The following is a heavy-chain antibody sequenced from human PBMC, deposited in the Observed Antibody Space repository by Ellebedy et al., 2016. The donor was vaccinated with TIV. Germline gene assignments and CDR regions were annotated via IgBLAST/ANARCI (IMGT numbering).Heavy chain of an antibody. J-gene: IGHJ6*02. D-gene: IGHD1-26*01. CDR1: GFTFSSYW. Sequence: GESLKISCAASGFTFSSYWMSWVRQAPGKGLEWVANIKQDGSEKYYVDSVKGRFTISRDNAKNSLYLQMNSLRAEDTAVYYCAREGSWSQYYYGMDVWGQGTTVTVSS. V-gene: IGHV3-7*01. CDR2: IKQDGSEK. CDR3: AREGSWSQYYYGMDV.